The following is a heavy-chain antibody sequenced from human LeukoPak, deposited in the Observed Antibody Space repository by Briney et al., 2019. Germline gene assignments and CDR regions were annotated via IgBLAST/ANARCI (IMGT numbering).Heavy chain of an antibody. CDR2: IYYSGST. Sequence: PSETLSLTCTASGGSISSYYWRWIRQPPGKGLEWMGYIYYSGSTKYNPSLKSRVTISVDTSKKQFSLKLRSVTAADTAVYYCARLRMVGATSIPRNPIFDYWGQGTLVTVSS. CDR3: ARLRMVGATSIPRNPIFDY. J-gene: IGHJ4*02. CDR1: GGSISSYY. V-gene: IGHV4-59*01. D-gene: IGHD1-26*01.